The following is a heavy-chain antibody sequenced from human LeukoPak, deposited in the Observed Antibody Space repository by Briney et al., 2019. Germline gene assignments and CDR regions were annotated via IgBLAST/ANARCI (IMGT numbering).Heavy chain of an antibody. V-gene: IGHV4-39*07. CDR1: GGSISSSSYY. Sequence: SETLSLTCTVSGGSISSSSYYWGWIRQPPGKGLEWIGSIYYSGSTYYNPSLKSRVTISVDTSKNQFSLRLSSVTAADTAVYYCARRNPYSAYDSWGQGTLVTVSS. J-gene: IGHJ5*02. CDR2: IYYSGST. CDR3: ARRNPYSAYDS. D-gene: IGHD5-12*01.